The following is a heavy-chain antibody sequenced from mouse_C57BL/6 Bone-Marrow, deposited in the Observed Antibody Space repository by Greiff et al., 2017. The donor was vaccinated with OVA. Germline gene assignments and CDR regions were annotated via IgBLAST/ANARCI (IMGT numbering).Heavy chain of an antibody. CDR2: ILPSIGRT. J-gene: IGHJ3*01. CDR1: DSEVFPIAY. D-gene: IGHD2-4*01. CDR3: ARGGPDYDWFAY. V-gene: IGHV15-2*01. Sequence: VQLQQSGSELRSPGSSVKLSCKDFDSEVFPIAYMSWVRQKPGHGFEWIGGILPSIGRTIYGEKFEDKATLDADTLSNTAYLELNSLTSEDSAIYYCARGGPDYDWFAYWGQGTLVTVSA.